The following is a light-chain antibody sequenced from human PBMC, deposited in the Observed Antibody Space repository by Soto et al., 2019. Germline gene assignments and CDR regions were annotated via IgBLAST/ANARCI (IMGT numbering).Light chain of an antibody. CDR2: EGS. V-gene: IGLV2-23*01. Sequence: QSALTQPASVSGSPGQSITISCTGTSSDVGSYNLVSWYQQHPGKAPKLMIYEGSKRPSGVSNRFSGSKSGNTASLTIPGLHAEDEADYYCCSYAGSSTPVVFGGGTKLTVL. CDR3: CSYAGSSTPVV. J-gene: IGLJ2*01. CDR1: SSDVGSYNL.